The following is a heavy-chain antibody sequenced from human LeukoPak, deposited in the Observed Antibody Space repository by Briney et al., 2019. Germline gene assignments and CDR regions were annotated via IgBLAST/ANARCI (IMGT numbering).Heavy chain of an antibody. J-gene: IGHJ4*02. CDR1: GYTFTGYY. Sequence: ASVKVSCKASGYTFTGYYMHWVRQAPGQGLEWMGGFDPEDGETIYAQKFQGRVTMTEDTSTDTAYMELSSLRSEDTAVYYCATSYYYDSSGYSYWGQGTLVTVSS. CDR3: ATSYYYDSSGYSY. D-gene: IGHD3-22*01. V-gene: IGHV1-24*01. CDR2: FDPEDGET.